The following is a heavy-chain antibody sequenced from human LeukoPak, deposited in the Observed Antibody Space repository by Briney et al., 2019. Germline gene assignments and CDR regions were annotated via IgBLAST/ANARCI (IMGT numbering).Heavy chain of an antibody. V-gene: IGHV3-9*01. D-gene: IGHD3-9*01. CDR3: ARYDILTGYYYYGMDV. J-gene: IGHJ6*02. CDR2: ISWNSGSI. Sequence: GGSLRLSCAASGFTFDDYAMHWVRQAPGKGLEWVSGISWNSGSIGYADSVKGRFTISRDNAKNSLYLQINSLRAEDTAVYYCARYDILTGYYYYGMDVWGQGTTVTVSS. CDR1: GFTFDDYA.